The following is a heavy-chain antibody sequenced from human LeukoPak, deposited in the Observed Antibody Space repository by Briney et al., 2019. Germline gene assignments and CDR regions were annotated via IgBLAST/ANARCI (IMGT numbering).Heavy chain of an antibody. CDR2: IGTAGDT. CDR3: ARGAVAGTLDAFDI. Sequence: GGSLRLSCAASGFTFSSYDMHWVRQAPGKGLEWVSAIGTAGDTYYPGSVKGRFTISRENAKNSLYLQMNSLRAGDTAVYYCARGAVAGTLDAFDIWGQGTMVTVSS. CDR1: GFTFSSYD. D-gene: IGHD6-19*01. J-gene: IGHJ3*02. V-gene: IGHV3-13*01.